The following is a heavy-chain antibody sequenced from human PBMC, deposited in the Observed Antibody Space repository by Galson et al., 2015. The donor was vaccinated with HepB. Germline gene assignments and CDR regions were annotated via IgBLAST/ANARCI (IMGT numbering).Heavy chain of an antibody. CDR1: GDSISGSVYF. CDR3: ARHVTSTRPRSPSPYAVDI. CDR2: VHYSGSS. J-gene: IGHJ3*02. Sequence: LTCTVSGDSISGSVYFWAWIRQSPGKGPEWIGSVHYSGSSYYNSALKSRVSISVDTSQSQYSLRLNSVTAADTGVYYCARHVTSTRPRSPSPYAVDIWGQGTMVTVSS. V-gene: IGHV4-39*01. D-gene: IGHD6-6*01.